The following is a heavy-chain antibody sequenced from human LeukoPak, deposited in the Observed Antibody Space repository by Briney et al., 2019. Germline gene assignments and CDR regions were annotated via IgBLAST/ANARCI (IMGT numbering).Heavy chain of an antibody. J-gene: IGHJ6*02. D-gene: IGHD4-17*01. V-gene: IGHV3-21*01. Sequence: VGSLRLSCAASGFTFSIYSMNWVRQAPGKGLEWVSSISSSSSYIYYADSVKGRFTISRDNAKNSLYLQMNSLRAEDTAVYYCARYGDPSLDPYYYYGMDVWGQGTTVTVSS. CDR2: ISSSSSYI. CDR3: ARYGDPSLDPYYYYGMDV. CDR1: GFTFSIYS.